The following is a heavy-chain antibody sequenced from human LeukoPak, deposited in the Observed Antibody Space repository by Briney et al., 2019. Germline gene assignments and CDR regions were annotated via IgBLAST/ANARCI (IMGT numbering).Heavy chain of an antibody. V-gene: IGHV4-31*03. CDR1: GGSISSGGYY. CDR3: ARLLPLGGKYYYYGMDV. D-gene: IGHD4-23*01. Sequence: PSQTLSLTCTVSGGSISSGGYYWSWIRQHPGQGLEWIGYIYYSGSTNYNPSLKSRVTISVDTSKNQFSLRLSSVTAADTAVYYCARLLPLGGKYYYYGMDVWGQGTTVTVSS. CDR2: IYYSGST. J-gene: IGHJ6*02.